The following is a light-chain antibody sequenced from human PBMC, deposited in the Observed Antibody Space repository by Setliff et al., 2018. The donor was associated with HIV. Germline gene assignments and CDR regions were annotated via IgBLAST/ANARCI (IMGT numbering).Light chain of an antibody. J-gene: IGLJ1*01. V-gene: IGLV2-23*02. Sequence: QSVLTQPASVSGSPGQSITISCTGTSSDVGSYKLVSWYQQHPGKAPKVMIYEVTKRPSVVSNRFSGSKSANTASLTISGLQAEDEADYYCCSYAGSGTLYVFGTGTKVTVL. CDR3: CSYAGSGTLYV. CDR2: EVT. CDR1: SSDVGSYKL.